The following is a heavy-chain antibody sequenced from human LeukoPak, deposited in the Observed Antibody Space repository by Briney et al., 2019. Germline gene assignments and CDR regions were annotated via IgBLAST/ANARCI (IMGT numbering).Heavy chain of an antibody. J-gene: IGHJ4*02. CDR1: GGTFSSYA. CDR3: ATRRDMYYFDY. V-gene: IGHV1-69*05. CDR2: IIPIFGTA. D-gene: IGHD5-24*01. Sequence: SVKVSCKASGGTFSSYAISWVRQAPGQGLERMGGIIPIFGTANYAQKFQGRVTITTDESTSTAYMELSSLRSEDTAVYYCATRRDMYYFDYWGQGTLVTVSS.